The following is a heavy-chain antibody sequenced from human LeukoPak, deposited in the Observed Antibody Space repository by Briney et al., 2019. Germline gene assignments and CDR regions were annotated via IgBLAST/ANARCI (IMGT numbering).Heavy chain of an antibody. CDR2: ISSSSSTI. D-gene: IGHD6-19*01. Sequence: GGSLRLSCAASGFTFSIYSMSWVRQAPGKGLEWVSYISSSSSTISYADSVKGRFSISRDNAENSLYLQMNSLRAEDTAVYYCARASVAVFSSFDYWGQGTLVTVSS. J-gene: IGHJ4*02. CDR3: ARASVAVFSSFDY. V-gene: IGHV3-48*01. CDR1: GFTFSIYS.